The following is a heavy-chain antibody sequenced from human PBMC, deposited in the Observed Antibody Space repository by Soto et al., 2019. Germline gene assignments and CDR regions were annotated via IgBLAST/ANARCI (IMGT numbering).Heavy chain of an antibody. J-gene: IGHJ5*02. CDR3: ARHRHPRGTVGATSPLDP. D-gene: IGHD1-26*01. V-gene: IGHV3-53*01. Sequence: LRLSCAISGFSVSSNYLSWVRQAPGKGLEWVSVHYSGGSTYYADSVQSRFTISRDKSNNTLYLQMRRVRAEDTAVYFCARHRHPRGTVGATSPLDPWGQGTQVTSPQ. CDR2: HYSGGST. CDR1: GFSVSSNY.